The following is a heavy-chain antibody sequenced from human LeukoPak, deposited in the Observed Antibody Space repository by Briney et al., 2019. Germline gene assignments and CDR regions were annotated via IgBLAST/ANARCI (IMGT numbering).Heavy chain of an antibody. CDR2: INPNGGST. J-gene: IGHJ5*02. D-gene: IGHD6-13*01. CDR3: ARDSSSSRSWWFDP. CDR1: GYTFTSHW. V-gene: IGHV1-46*01. Sequence: ASVKVSRKASGYTFTSHWMHWVRQVPGQGLEWMGVINPNGGSTAYAQKFQGRVTLTRDTATTTDYMELSSLRSEDTAVYYCARDSSSSRSWWFDPWGQGTLVIVSS.